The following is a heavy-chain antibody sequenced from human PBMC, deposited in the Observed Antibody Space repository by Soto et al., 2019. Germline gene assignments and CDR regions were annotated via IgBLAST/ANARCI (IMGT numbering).Heavy chain of an antibody. CDR2: ISTFTGDT. Sequence: GASVKVSCKTSGYTFARYGISWVRQAPGQGLEWLGWISTFTGDTDYAQKFQDRLTMTTDTSTTTAYMELRSLRSDDTAVYYCARDRGPSSGYYPYWFDPWGQGTLVTVPQ. V-gene: IGHV1-18*01. CDR3: ARDRGPSSGYYPYWFDP. J-gene: IGHJ5*02. D-gene: IGHD3-22*01. CDR1: GYTFARYG.